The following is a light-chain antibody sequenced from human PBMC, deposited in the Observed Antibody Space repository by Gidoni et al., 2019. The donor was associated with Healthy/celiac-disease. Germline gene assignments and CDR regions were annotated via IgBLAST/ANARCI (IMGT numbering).Light chain of an antibody. CDR2: GAS. Sequence: EIVMTQAHATLSVSPGERATLSRRAGQSVSSNLAVYQQKPGQAPRLLIYGASTRAPGIPASFSGSGSGTEFTITISSLQSEDFAVYYCQQYNNWPPWTFGQGTKVEIK. CDR3: QQYNNWPPWT. CDR1: QSVSSN. J-gene: IGKJ1*01. V-gene: IGKV3-15*01.